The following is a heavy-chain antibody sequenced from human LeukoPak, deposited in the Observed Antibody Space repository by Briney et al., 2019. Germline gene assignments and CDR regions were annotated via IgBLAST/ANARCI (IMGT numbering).Heavy chain of an antibody. V-gene: IGHV4-61*02. D-gene: IGHD6-13*01. CDR2: IYTSGST. CDR3: ARFPILGIAAAGNVPEDY. CDR1: GGSISSGSYY. Sequence: KPSETLSLTCTVSGGSISSGSYYWSWIRQPAGKGLEWIGRIYTSGSTNYNPSLKSRVTISVDTSQNQFSLKLSSVTAADTAVYYCARFPILGIAAAGNVPEDYWGQGTLVTVSS. J-gene: IGHJ4*02.